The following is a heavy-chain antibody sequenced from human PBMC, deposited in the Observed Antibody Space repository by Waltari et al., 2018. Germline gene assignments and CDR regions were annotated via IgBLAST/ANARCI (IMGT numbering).Heavy chain of an antibody. CDR2: IVVGSGNT. J-gene: IGHJ3*02. D-gene: IGHD3-10*01. V-gene: IGHV1-58*02. CDR1: GFTFTSSA. CDR3: AAEYYYGSGSYPTDAFDI. Sequence: QMQLVQSGPEVKKPGTSVKVSCKASGFTFTSSAMQWVRQARGHRLEWIGWIVVGSGNTNYEHKFQERVTITRDMSTSTAYMELSSLRSEDTAVYYCAAEYYYGSGSYPTDAFDIWGQGTMVTVSS.